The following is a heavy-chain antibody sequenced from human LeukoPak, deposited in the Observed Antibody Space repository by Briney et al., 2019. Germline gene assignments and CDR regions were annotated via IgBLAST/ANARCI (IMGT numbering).Heavy chain of an antibody. CDR2: ISYDGSNK. V-gene: IGHV3-30*18. J-gene: IGHJ3*02. Sequence: SGGSLRLSCAASGFTFSSYGMHWVRQAPGKGLEWVAVISYDGSNKYYADSVKGRFTISRDNSKNTLHLQMNSLRAEDTAVYYCAKDWGDGYNFPDAFDIWGQGTMVTVSS. D-gene: IGHD5-24*01. CDR3: AKDWGDGYNFPDAFDI. CDR1: GFTFSSYG.